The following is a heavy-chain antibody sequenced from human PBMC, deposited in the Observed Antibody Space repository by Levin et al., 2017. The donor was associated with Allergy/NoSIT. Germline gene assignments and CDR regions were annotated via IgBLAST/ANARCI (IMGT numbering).Heavy chain of an antibody. V-gene: IGHV3-30*18. Sequence: PGGSLRRSCAASGFTFSSYGMHWVRQAPGKGLEWVAVISYDGSNKYYADSVKGRFTISRDNSKNTLYLQMNSLRAEDTAVYYCAKEGRSGWPLDAFDIWGQGTMVTVSS. CDR1: GFTFSSYG. CDR2: ISYDGSNK. D-gene: IGHD6-19*01. CDR3: AKEGRSGWPLDAFDI. J-gene: IGHJ3*02.